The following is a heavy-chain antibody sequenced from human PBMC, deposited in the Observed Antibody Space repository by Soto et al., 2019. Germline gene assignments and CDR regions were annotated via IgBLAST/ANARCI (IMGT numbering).Heavy chain of an antibody. CDR1: GGFFIDYG. CDR2: ITNSGST. J-gene: IGHJ4*02. V-gene: IGHV4-34*01. D-gene: IGHD3-10*01. CDR3: ALGYYYPFDN. Sequence: TSETLSLTCGVYGGFFIDYGWPWVRQPPGKGLEWVGEITNSGSTKYKPALRSRRTLSVGTSKNEFSLKLTSVTAADTAVYYCALGYYYPFDNWGRGTLVTVSS.